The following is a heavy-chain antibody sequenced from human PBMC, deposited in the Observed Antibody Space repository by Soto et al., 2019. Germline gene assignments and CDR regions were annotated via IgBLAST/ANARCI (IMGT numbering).Heavy chain of an antibody. D-gene: IGHD1-7*01. CDR2: IYNRGST. J-gene: IGHJ4*02. CDR1: GGPRSSFY. Sequence: PSETLSRTCTVSGGPRSSFYWRLIRQFAGKGLEWGGRIYNRGSTNYNPPLRGRATMAADTSKNQFSLRLSSVTAADTAVYYCARSWNYSPWDFEFWGRGTLVT. CDR3: ARSWNYSPWDFEF. V-gene: IGHV4-4*07.